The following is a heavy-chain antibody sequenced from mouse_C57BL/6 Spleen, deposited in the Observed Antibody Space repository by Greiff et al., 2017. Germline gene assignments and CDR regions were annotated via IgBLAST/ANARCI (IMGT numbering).Heavy chain of an antibody. Sequence: VQLQQSGASVKISCKASGYAFSSYWMNWVKQRPGKGLEWIGRIYPGDGDTNYNGNFNGKATPTANKSSRTAYMQLSTLTSEDSAVYVCARDVYDNSFYAMDYWGQGTSVTVSS. CDR1: GYAFSSYW. V-gene: IGHV1-80*01. D-gene: IGHD1-1*01. J-gene: IGHJ4*01. CDR3: ARDVYDNSFYAMDY. CDR2: IYPGDGDT.